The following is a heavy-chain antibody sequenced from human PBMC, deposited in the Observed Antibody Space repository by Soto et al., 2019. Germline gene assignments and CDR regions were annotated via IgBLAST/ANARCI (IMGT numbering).Heavy chain of an antibody. CDR3: ARDIGVGPAGFDY. CDR2: ISSGGSSI. V-gene: IGHV3-48*04. D-gene: IGHD2-2*01. CDR1: GFSFSTSG. J-gene: IGHJ4*02. Sequence: PGGSLRLSCVASGFSFSTSGMNWVRQAPGKGLEWVSHISSGGSSIYYADSVKGRFTISRDNAKNSVYLQMNSLRAEDTAVYYCARDIGVGPAGFDYWGQGTLVTVSS.